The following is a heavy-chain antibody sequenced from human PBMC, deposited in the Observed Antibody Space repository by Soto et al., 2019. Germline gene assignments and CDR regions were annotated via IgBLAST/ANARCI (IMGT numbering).Heavy chain of an antibody. CDR3: ARLRDGITGTTPSMWLGYYGMDV. D-gene: IGHD1-7*01. J-gene: IGHJ6*02. CDR2: IDPSDSYT. Sequence: PGESLKISFKGSGYSFTSYWISWVRQMPGKGLEWMGRIDPSDSYTNYSPSFQGHVTISADKSISTAYLQWSSLKASDTAMYYCARLRDGITGTTPSMWLGYYGMDVWGQGTTVTVSS. V-gene: IGHV5-10-1*01. CDR1: GYSFTSYW.